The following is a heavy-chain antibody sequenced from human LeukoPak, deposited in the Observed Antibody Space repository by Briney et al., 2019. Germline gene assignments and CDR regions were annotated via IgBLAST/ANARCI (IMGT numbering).Heavy chain of an antibody. CDR1: GGSFSGYY. V-gene: IGHV4-34*01. Sequence: SETLSLTCAVYGGSFSGYYWSWIRQPPGKGLEWIGEINHSGSTNYNPSLKSRVTISVDTSKNQFSLKLSSVTAADTAVYYCARQDQVGATIGDFDYWGQGTLVTVSS. CDR2: INHSGST. D-gene: IGHD1-26*01. CDR3: ARQDQVGATIGDFDY. J-gene: IGHJ4*02.